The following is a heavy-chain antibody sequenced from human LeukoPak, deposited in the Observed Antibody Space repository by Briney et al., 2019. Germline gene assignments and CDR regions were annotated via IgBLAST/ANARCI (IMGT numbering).Heavy chain of an antibody. J-gene: IGHJ3*01. Sequence: PSETLSLTCVVSGGFISSGGYYWGWIRHPPEKGLEWIGSVHHSGFTYYNTSLKSRVTISVDKSKNQFSLELTSVTAADTAVYYCARNPPNYYDSSGRMGAFDVWGQGTMVTVSS. D-gene: IGHD3-22*01. CDR3: ARNPPNYYDSSGRMGAFDV. V-gene: IGHV4-39*01. CDR2: VHHSGFT. CDR1: GGFISSGGYY.